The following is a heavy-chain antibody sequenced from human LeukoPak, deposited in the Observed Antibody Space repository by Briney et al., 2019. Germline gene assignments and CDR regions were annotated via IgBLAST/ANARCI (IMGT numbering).Heavy chain of an antibody. CDR2: IYHSGST. CDR3: ARSYSSVGGPGSDY. Sequence: SETLSLTCTVSGGSISSSGYYWGWIRQPPGKGLEWIGYIYHSGSTYYNPSLKSRVTISVDRSKNQFSLKLSSVTAADTAVYYCARSYSSVGGPGSDYWGQGTLVTVSS. CDR1: GGSISSSGYY. J-gene: IGHJ4*02. D-gene: IGHD3-22*01. V-gene: IGHV4-30-2*01.